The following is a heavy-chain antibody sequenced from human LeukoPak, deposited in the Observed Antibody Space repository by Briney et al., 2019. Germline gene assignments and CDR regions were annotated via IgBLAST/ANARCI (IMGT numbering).Heavy chain of an antibody. V-gene: IGHV1-46*01. D-gene: IGHD5-24*01. CDR1: GYTFTSNY. CDR2: ISPSGDST. CDR3: ARDNSVRDEAWWFNP. Sequence: ASVKLSCKAFGYTFTSNYMHCVRQAPGQGPEWMGVISPSGDSTTYAQKFQGRVTLTRDMSTSRDYLELSSLRSEDTAVYYCARDNSVRDEAWWFNPWGQGTLVTVSS. J-gene: IGHJ5*02.